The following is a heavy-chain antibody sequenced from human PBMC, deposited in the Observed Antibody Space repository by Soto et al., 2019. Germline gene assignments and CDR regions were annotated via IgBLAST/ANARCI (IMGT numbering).Heavy chain of an antibody. V-gene: IGHV3-30*04. CDR2: ISNDGRNE. CDR3: ARAFRAGGIGELEP. Sequence: GGSLRLSCSASGFTFSTYAMHWVRQAPGTGLEWVAVISNDGRNEYYGDSVKGRFTVSRDTSKHTLYLQMHRLRDEHTALCYCARAFRAGGIGELEPWGRGTLVKVSS. CDR1: GFTFSTYA. J-gene: IGHJ5*02. D-gene: IGHD3-10*01.